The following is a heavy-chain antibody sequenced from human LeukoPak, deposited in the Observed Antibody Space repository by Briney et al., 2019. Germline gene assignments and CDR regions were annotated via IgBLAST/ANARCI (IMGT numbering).Heavy chain of an antibody. Sequence: ASVKVSCKASGYTFTSYGISWVRQAPGQGLEWMGWISAYNGNTNYAQKPQGRVTMTTDTSTSTAYMELRGLRSDDTAVYYCARAPERRYCSSTSCPNFDYWGQGTLVTVSS. V-gene: IGHV1-18*01. D-gene: IGHD2-2*01. J-gene: IGHJ4*02. CDR1: GYTFTSYG. CDR3: ARAPERRYCSSTSCPNFDY. CDR2: ISAYNGNT.